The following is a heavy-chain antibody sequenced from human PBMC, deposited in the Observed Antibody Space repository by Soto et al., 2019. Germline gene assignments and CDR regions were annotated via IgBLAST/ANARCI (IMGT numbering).Heavy chain of an antibody. CDR1: GFTFSNAW. CDR3: TGGGYCISTSCYGMAPWDYYGMDV. V-gene: IGHV3-15*07. CDR2: IKSKTDGGTT. J-gene: IGHJ6*02. D-gene: IGHD2-2*01. Sequence: GGSLRLSCAASGFTFSNAWMNWVRQAPGKGLEWVGRIKSKTDGGTTDYAAPVKGRFTISRDDSKNTLYLQMNSLKTEDTAVYYCTGGGYCISTSCYGMAPWDYYGMDVWGQGTTVTVSS.